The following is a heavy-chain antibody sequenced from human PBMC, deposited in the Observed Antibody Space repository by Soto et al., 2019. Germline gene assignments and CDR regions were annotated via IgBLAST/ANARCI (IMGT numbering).Heavy chain of an antibody. CDR2: INAGNGNT. CDR1: GYTFTSYA. V-gene: IGHV1-3*01. D-gene: IGHD6-13*01. Sequence: ASVKVSCKASGYTFTSYAMHWVRQAPGQRLEWMGWINAGNGNTKYSQKFQGRVTITRDTSASTAYMELSSLRSEDTAVYYCARLKLEAGRDYYYYGMDVWGQGTTVTV. CDR3: ARLKLEAGRDYYYYGMDV. J-gene: IGHJ6*02.